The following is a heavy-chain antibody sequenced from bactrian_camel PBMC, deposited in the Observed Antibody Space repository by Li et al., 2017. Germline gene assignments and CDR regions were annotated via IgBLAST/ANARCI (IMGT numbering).Heavy chain of an antibody. CDR1: GFTFSSYG. V-gene: IGHV3S10*01. D-gene: IGHD5*01. J-gene: IGHJ6*01. CDR3: HRGVQWAMDEGFCC. Sequence: VQLVESGGGLVQPGGSLRLSCAASGFTFSSYGMHWVRQAPGKGLEWVGERNSGGSAYYAESVEGRFTISRDEHNDMVYMQDRIEARRHGRLLLRHRGVQWAMDEGFCCLGPGDPGHRL. CDR2: RNSGGSA.